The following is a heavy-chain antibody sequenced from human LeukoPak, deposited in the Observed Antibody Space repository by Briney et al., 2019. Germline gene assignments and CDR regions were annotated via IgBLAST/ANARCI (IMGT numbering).Heavy chain of an antibody. V-gene: IGHV3-21*01. D-gene: IGHD6-13*01. CDR3: ARDRVAAGGYFDY. Sequence: GGSLRLSCAASGFTFSSYSMNWVRQAPGKGLQWVSSISSSSSYIYYAGSVKGRFTISRDNAKNSLYLQMNSLRAEDTAVYYCARDRVAAGGYFDYWGQGTLVTVSS. CDR1: GFTFSSYS. CDR2: ISSSSSYI. J-gene: IGHJ4*02.